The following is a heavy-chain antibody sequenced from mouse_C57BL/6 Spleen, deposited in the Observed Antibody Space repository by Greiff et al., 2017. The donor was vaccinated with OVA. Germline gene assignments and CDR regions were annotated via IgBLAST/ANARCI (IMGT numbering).Heavy chain of an antibody. J-gene: IGHJ3*01. V-gene: IGHV1-18*01. CDR2: INPNNGGT. D-gene: IGHD1-1*01. CDR1: GYTFTDYN. CDR3: ARITTVAPFAY. Sequence: EVKLQESGPELVKPGASVKIPCKASGYTFTDYNMDWVKQSHGKSLEWIGDINPNNGGTIYNQKFKGKATLTVDKSSSTAYMELRSLTSEDTAVYYCARITTVAPFAYWGQGTLVTVSA.